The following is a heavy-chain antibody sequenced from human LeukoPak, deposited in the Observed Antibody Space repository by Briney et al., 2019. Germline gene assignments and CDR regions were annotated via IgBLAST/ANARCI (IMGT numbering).Heavy chain of an antibody. Sequence: NPSETLSLTCTVSGGSISSGSYYWSWIRQPPGKGLEWIGYIYYSGSTNYNPSLKSRVTISVYTSKNQFSLKLSSVTAADTAVHYCAREQLLRIDYWGQGTLVTVSS. CDR3: AREQLLRIDY. CDR1: GGSISSGSYY. J-gene: IGHJ4*02. CDR2: IYYSGST. D-gene: IGHD2-2*01. V-gene: IGHV4-61*01.